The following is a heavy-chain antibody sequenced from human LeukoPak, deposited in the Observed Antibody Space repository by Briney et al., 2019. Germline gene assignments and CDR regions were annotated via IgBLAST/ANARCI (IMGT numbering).Heavy chain of an antibody. CDR2: INSDGINT. J-gene: IGHJ4*02. Sequence: PGGSPRLSCAASGFTFSNYWMHWVRQAPGKGLVWVSRINSDGINTSYADSVKGRFTISRDNSKNTLYLQMNSLRAEDTAVYYCAKERGYTYDSITGLDYWGQGALVTVSS. D-gene: IGHD5-18*01. V-gene: IGHV3-74*01. CDR3: AKERGYTYDSITGLDY. CDR1: GFTFSNYW.